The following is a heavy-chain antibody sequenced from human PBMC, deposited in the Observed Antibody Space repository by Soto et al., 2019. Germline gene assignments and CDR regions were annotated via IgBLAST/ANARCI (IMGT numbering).Heavy chain of an antibody. D-gene: IGHD4-17*01. V-gene: IGHV4-59*08. CDR2: IYYSGST. J-gene: IGHJ4*02. Sequence: SETLSLTCTVSGGSISSYYWSWIRQPPGKGLEWIGYIYYSGSTNYNPSLKSRVTISVDTSKNQFSLKLSSVTAADTAVYYCARMKGDYGDYGVWVKEAYYFDYWGQGTLVTVSS. CDR1: GGSISSYY. CDR3: ARMKGDYGDYGVWVKEAYYFDY.